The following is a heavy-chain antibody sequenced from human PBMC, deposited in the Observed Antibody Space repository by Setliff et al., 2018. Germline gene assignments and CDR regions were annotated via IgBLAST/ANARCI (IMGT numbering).Heavy chain of an antibody. CDR2: IIPIFGTT. Sequence: SVKVSCKASGYTFTSYAVHWVRQAPGQRLEWMGGIIPIFGTTTYAQKFQGRVTITTDESTSTAYMELSSLRSEDTAVYYCARNLDYPPRGGYYYYYMDVWGKGTTVTVSS. J-gene: IGHJ6*03. CDR3: ARNLDYPPRGGYYYYYMDV. V-gene: IGHV1-69*05. D-gene: IGHD3-10*01. CDR1: GYTFTSYA.